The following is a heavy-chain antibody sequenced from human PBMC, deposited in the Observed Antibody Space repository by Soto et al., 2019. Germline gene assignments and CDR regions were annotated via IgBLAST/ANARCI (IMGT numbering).Heavy chain of an antibody. CDR3: AKDGSGYCSGGSCYPYAFDI. V-gene: IGHV3-23*01. CDR1: GFTFSSYA. Sequence: EVQLLEAGGGLVQPGGSLRLSCAASGFTFSSYAMSWVRQAPGKGLEWVSAISGSGGSTYYADSVKGRFTISRDNSKNTLYLQMKSLRAEDTAVYYCAKDGSGYCSGGSCYPYAFDIWGQGTMVTVSS. J-gene: IGHJ3*02. CDR2: ISGSGGST. D-gene: IGHD2-15*01.